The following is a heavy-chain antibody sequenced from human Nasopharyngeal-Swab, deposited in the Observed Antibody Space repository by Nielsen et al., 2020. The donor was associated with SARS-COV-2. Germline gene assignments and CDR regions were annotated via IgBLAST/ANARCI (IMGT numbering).Heavy chain of an antibody. V-gene: IGHV3-33*01. D-gene: IGHD5-12*01. CDR2: TWYDESNK. CDR3: ARDRGATTYGMDV. J-gene: IGHJ6*02. CDR1: GFTLSRYG. Sequence: GESLKISCAASGFTLSRYGMHWVRQAPGKGLEWVAVTWYDESNKYYADSVKGRITISRDNSKNTLYLQMNNLRAEDTAVYYCARDRGATTYGMDVWGQGTTVTVSS.